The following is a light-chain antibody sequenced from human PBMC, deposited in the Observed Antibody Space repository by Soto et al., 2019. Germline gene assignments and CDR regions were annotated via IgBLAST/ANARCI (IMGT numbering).Light chain of an antibody. Sequence: QSALTQPASVSGSPGQSITISCTGTSSDVGNYNFVSWYQQHPGKAPKLIIYEVSKRPSGVSNRFSGSKSGNTASLTISGLQAEDEADYSCTTLSSIAXYVXGXGTKLTVL. CDR2: EVS. V-gene: IGLV2-14*02. CDR3: TTLSSIAXYV. J-gene: IGLJ1*01. CDR1: SSDVGNYNF.